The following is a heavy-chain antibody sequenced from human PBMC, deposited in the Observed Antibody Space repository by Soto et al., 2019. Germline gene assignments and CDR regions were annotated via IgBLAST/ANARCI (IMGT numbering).Heavy chain of an antibody. D-gene: IGHD2-21*01. CDR1: GGTFSSYA. CDR2: IMPISDTA. Sequence: SVKVSCKASGGTFSSYAISWVRKAPGQGLEWMGGIMPISDTANNAQKFQGRVGIAADKATSTAYMELSSLRSEDTAVYYCERDRPGPLWYYYGMDVWGQGTTVTLAS. V-gene: IGHV1-69*06. J-gene: IGHJ6*02. CDR3: ERDRPGPLWYYYGMDV.